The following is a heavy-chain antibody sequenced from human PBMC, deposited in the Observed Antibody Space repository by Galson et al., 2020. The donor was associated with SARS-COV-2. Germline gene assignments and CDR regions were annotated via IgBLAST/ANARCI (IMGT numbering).Heavy chain of an antibody. V-gene: IGHV3-7*01. CDR2: IKQDGSEK. D-gene: IGHD3-10*01. Sequence: GGSLRLSCAASGFTFSSYWMSWVRQAPGKGLEWVANIKQDGSEKYYVDSVKGRFTISRDNAKNSLYLQMNSLRAEDTAVYYCARETMVRGVIIAHYYYYGMDVWGQGTTVTLSS. CDR1: GFTFSSYW. CDR3: ARETMVRGVIIAHYYYYGMDV. J-gene: IGHJ6*02.